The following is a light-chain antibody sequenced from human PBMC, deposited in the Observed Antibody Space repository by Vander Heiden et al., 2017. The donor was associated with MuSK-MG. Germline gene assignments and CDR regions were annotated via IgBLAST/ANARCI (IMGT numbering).Light chain of an antibody. CDR1: SSDVGRYNY. J-gene: IGLJ2*01. CDR3: SSYAGSSKVV. Sequence: QSALTQPPSASGSPGQSVTISCTGTSSDVGRYNYVSWYQQHPGKAPKLMIYEVINRPSGVPDRFSGSKSGNTASLTVSGLQAEDEADDDCSSYAGSSKVVFGGGTKLTVL. CDR2: EVI. V-gene: IGLV2-8*01.